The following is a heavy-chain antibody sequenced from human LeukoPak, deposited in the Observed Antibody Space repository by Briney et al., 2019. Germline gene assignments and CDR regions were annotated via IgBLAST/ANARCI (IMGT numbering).Heavy chain of an antibody. CDR3: ARTSLWFGETYYYYYMDV. J-gene: IGHJ6*03. CDR2: INHSGST. CDR1: GGSFSGYY. D-gene: IGHD3-10*01. Sequence: SETLSLTCAVYGGSFSGYYWSWIRQPPGKGLEWIGEINHSGSTNYNPSLKSRVTISVDRSKNQFSLKLSSVTAADTAVYYCARTSLWFGETYYYYYMDVWGKGTTVTVSS. V-gene: IGHV4-34*01.